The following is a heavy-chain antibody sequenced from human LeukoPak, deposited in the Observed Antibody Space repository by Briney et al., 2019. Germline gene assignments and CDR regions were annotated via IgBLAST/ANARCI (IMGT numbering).Heavy chain of an antibody. J-gene: IGHJ6*03. CDR3: ARDLMGTNGMHMDV. D-gene: IGHD2-8*01. CDR2: IIPIFGTA. CDR1: GGTFSSYA. Sequence: ASVKVSCKASGGTFSSYAISWVRQAPGQGLEWMGGIIPIFGTANYAQKFQGRVTITTDESTSTAYMELSSLRSEDTAVYYCARDLMGTNGMHMDVWGKGTTVTVSS. V-gene: IGHV1-69*05.